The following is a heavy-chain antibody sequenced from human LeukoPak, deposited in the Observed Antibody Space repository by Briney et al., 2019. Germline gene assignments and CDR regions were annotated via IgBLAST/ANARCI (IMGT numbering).Heavy chain of an antibody. Sequence: GGSLRLSCTASGFTFNTWSMNWVRQAPGKGLEWVANIKQDGSEKYYVDSVKGRFTISRDNAKNSLYLQMNSLRAEDTAVYYCARDMGGIVGATTESYWGQGTLVTVSS. D-gene: IGHD1-26*01. CDR3: ARDMGGIVGATTESY. CDR2: IKQDGSEK. J-gene: IGHJ4*02. V-gene: IGHV3-7*01. CDR1: GFTFNTWS.